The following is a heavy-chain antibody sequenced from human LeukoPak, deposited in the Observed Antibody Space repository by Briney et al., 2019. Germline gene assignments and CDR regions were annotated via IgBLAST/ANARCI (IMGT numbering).Heavy chain of an antibody. V-gene: IGHV4-34*01. CDR2: INHSGST. J-gene: IGHJ4*02. D-gene: IGHD2-15*01. CDR3: ARECCSGGSCYSGFDY. CDR1: GGSFSGYY. Sequence: SETLSLTCAVYGGSFSGYYWSWIRQPPGKGLAWIGEINHSGSTNYNPSLKSRVTISVDTSKNQFSLKLSSVTAADTAVYYCARECCSGGSCYSGFDYWGQGTLVTVSS.